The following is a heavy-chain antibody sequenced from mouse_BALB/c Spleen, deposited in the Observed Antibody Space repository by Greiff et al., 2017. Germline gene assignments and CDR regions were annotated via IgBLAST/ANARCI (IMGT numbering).Heavy chain of an antibody. J-gene: IGHJ4*01. D-gene: IGHD2-1*01. Sequence: EVQGVESGGDLVKPGGSLKLSCAASGFTFSSYGMSWVRQTPDKRLEWVATISSGGSYTYYPDSVKGRFTISRDNAKNTLYLQMSSLKSEDTAMYYCARNYGINSLYYAMDYWGQGTSVTVSS. CDR2: ISSGGSYT. CDR3: ARNYGINSLYYAMDY. V-gene: IGHV5-6*01. CDR1: GFTFSSYG.